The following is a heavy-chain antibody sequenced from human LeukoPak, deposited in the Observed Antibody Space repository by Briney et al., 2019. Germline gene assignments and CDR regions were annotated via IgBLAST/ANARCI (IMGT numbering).Heavy chain of an antibody. CDR2: ISAYNGNT. Sequence: ASVKVSCKASGYTFTSYGISWVRQAPGQGLEWMGWISAYNGNTNYAQKFQDRVTMTTDTSTSTAYMELRRLRSDDTAVYYCAREAAAAVYFDHWGQGTLVTVSS. CDR3: AREAAAAVYFDH. J-gene: IGHJ4*02. V-gene: IGHV1-18*01. D-gene: IGHD6-13*01. CDR1: GYTFTSYG.